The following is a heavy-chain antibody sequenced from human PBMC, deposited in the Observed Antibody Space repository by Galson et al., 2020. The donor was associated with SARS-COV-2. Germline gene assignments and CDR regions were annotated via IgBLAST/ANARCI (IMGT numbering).Heavy chain of an antibody. V-gene: IGHV6-1*01. CDR2: TYYRSKWYI. D-gene: IGHD5-18*01. J-gene: IGHJ4*02. Sequence: SQTLSLTCAISGDSVSSNSAAWNWIRQSPSRGLEWLGRTYYRSKWYIEYALSVKSRITINPDTSKNQVSLRLKSVAPEDTAMYYCSRELTVDTTMLNLPHDYWGQGTLVTVSS. CDR1: GDSVSSNSAA. CDR3: SRELTVDTTMLNLPHDY.